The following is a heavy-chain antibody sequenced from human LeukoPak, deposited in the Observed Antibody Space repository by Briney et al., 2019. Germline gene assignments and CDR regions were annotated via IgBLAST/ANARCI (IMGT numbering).Heavy chain of an antibody. Sequence: GSLRLSCAASGFTFSSYAMSRVRQAPGKGLEWVSAISGSGGSTYYADSVKGRFTISRDNSKNTLYLQMNSLRAEDTAVYYCAKVGRWLQFSSLFDYWGQGTLVTVSS. CDR2: ISGSGGST. CDR3: AKVGRWLQFSSLFDY. V-gene: IGHV3-23*01. CDR1: GFTFSSYA. J-gene: IGHJ4*02. D-gene: IGHD5-24*01.